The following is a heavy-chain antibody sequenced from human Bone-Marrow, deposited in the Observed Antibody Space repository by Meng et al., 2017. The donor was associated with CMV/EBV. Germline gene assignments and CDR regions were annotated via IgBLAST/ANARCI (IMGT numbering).Heavy chain of an antibody. CDR1: GLTFIGFW. V-gene: IGHV3-48*01. D-gene: IGHD4-17*01. Sequence: GGSLRLSCEASGLTFIGFWMNWVRQAPGKGLEWVSYISSSGSTIYYADSVKGRFTIFRDKSKNSLYLQMNSLRAEDTAVYYCAKDRAMVYGDINWFDPWGQGTLVTVSS. J-gene: IGHJ5*02. CDR2: ISSSGSTI. CDR3: AKDRAMVYGDINWFDP.